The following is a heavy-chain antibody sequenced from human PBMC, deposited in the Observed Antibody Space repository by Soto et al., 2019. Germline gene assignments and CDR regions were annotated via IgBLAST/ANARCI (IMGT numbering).Heavy chain of an antibody. D-gene: IGHD3-22*01. CDR3: AKDPSSGYTRGDFDF. J-gene: IGHJ2*01. V-gene: IGHV3-30*18. CDR1: GFSFSTYG. CDR2: ISHDGGNE. Sequence: QVHLEESGGGVVQPGRSLRLSCAASGFSFSTYGMHWVRQAPGKGLEWVAVISHDGGNEYYADSVKGRFTISRDSSKNTVYLQMNNVRAEDTAVYYCAKDPSSGYTRGDFDFWGLGTRVTVSS.